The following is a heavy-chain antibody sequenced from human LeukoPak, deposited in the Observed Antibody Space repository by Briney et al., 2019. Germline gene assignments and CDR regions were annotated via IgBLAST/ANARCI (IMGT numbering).Heavy chain of an antibody. CDR2: IRSKAHGGTV. CDR3: AKGHGY. Sequence: PGGSLRLSCTASGFIFGDYAMNWFRQAPGKGLEWVGFIRSKAHGGTVDYAASVKGRFIISRDDSKSIAYLQMTSLKTEDTAVYYCAKGHGYWGQGTSVTVSS. CDR1: GFIFGDYA. J-gene: IGHJ4*02. V-gene: IGHV3-49*03.